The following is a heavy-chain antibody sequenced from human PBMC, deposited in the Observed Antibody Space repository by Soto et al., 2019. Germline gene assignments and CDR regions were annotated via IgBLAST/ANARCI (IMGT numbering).Heavy chain of an antibody. J-gene: IGHJ4*02. Sequence: GGSLRLSCAASGFTFSSYAMSWVRQAPGKGLEWVSAISGSGGSTYYADSVKGRFTISRDNSKNTLYLQMNSLRAEDTAVYYCARASGESYPGSRLFDSWGQGTRVTVSS. V-gene: IGHV3-23*01. CDR1: GFTFSSYA. CDR3: ARASGESYPGSRLFDS. D-gene: IGHD3-10*01. CDR2: ISGSGGST.